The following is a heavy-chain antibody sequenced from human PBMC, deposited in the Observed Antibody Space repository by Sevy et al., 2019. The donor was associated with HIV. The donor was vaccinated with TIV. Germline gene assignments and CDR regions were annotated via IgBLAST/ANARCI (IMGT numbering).Heavy chain of an antibody. D-gene: IGHD6-13*01. Sequence: GGSLRLSCAASGFSFSSYGMHWVRQAPGKGLEWVAVISYHGRNEFYGDSVKGRFTISRDNPKNTLFLQVNSLRPEDTAVYYCARAYSSWFGTVHYWGQGTLVTVSS. CDR3: ARAYSSWFGTVHY. CDR2: ISYHGRNE. CDR1: GFSFSSYG. J-gene: IGHJ4*02. V-gene: IGHV3-30*03.